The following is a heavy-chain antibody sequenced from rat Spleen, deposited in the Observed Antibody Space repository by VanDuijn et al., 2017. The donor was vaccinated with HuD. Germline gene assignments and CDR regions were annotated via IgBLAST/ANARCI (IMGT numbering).Heavy chain of an antibody. CDR1: GHSITSSYR. CDR3: ARAEGVHYKLPFAG. Sequence: EVQLQESGPGPVKVSESLSLTCSVTGHSITSSYRWNWIRKFPGNKLEWMGYINSAGTTNYNPSLKSRISITRDTSKNQFFLQVNSVSAGDTATDDGARAEGVHYKLPFAGWGQGTLVTVSS. V-gene: IGHV3-3*01. CDR2: INSAGTT. D-gene: IGHD3-2*01. J-gene: IGHJ3*01.